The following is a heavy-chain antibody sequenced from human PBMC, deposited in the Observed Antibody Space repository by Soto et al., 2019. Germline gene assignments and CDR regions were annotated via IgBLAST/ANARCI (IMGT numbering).Heavy chain of an antibody. CDR3: ARASWDRVRGVKEFDY. CDR1: GYTFTNDY. J-gene: IGHJ4*02. Sequence: QVQLVQSGAEVKKPGASVKVSCKASGYTFTNDYMHWVRQAPGQGLEWMGIINPSTGTTSYXQKXXXXXXXXXXXXXXXXXXXXXXXXXDDTAVYXCARASWDRVRGVKEFDYWGQGTLVTVSS. V-gene: IGHV1-46*01. D-gene: IGHD3-10*01. CDR2: INPSTGTT.